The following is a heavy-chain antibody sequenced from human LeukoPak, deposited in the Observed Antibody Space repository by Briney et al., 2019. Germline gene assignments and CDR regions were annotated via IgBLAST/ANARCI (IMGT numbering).Heavy chain of an antibody. CDR3: AKTSGSYRGAFDI. Sequence: GGTLRLSCAASGFTFSNYGMSWVRQAPGKGLEWVSAISGSGGSTYYADFVKGRFTISRDNSKNTLYLQMNSLRAEDTAVYYCAKTSGSYRGAFDIWGQGTMVTVSS. CDR2: ISGSGGST. J-gene: IGHJ3*02. D-gene: IGHD1-26*01. CDR1: GFTFSNYG. V-gene: IGHV3-23*01.